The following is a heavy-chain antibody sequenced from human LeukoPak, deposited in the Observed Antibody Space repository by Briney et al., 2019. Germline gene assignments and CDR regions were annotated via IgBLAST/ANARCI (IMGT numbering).Heavy chain of an antibody. V-gene: IGHV3-7*01. CDR1: GFTFSSYW. CDR3: AKDHLQRAMGEIDY. D-gene: IGHD5-18*01. J-gene: IGHJ4*02. Sequence: QSGGSLRLSCAASGFTFSSYWMSWVRQAPGKGLEWVANIKQDGSEKYYVDSVKGRFTISRDNAKNSLYLQMNSLRADDTAVYYCAKDHLQRAMGEIDYWGQGTLVTVSS. CDR2: IKQDGSEK.